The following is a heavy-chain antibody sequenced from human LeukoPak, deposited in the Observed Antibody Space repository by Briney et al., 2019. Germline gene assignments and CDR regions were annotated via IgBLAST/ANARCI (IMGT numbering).Heavy chain of an antibody. J-gene: IGHJ4*02. CDR2: ISGYNGNT. CDR3: ARDLKMGYSSGRYSWGTGSSNDY. D-gene: IGHD6-19*01. Sequence: GASVKVSCKASGYTFTSYGISWVRQAPGKGLEWMGCISGYNGNTNYAQKLQGRVTMTTDTSTSTVYMELRSLRSDDTAVYYCARDLKMGYSSGRYSWGTGSSNDYWGQGTLVTVSS. V-gene: IGHV1-18*01. CDR1: GYTFTSYG.